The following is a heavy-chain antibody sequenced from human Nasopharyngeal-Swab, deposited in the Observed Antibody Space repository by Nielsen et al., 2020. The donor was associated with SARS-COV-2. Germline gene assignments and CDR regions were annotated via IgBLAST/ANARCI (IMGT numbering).Heavy chain of an antibody. V-gene: IGHV3-21*01. J-gene: IGHJ6*02. CDR3: ARDGLEYDFWSAYFMDV. Sequence: GESLKISCAASGFTFNNYNFNWVRQAPGKGLEWVSSISSSSSYIYYADSVKGRFTISRDNAKNSLYLPMNSLRAEDTAVYYCARDGLEYDFWSAYFMDVWGQGTTVTVSS. D-gene: IGHD3-3*01. CDR2: ISSSSSYI. CDR1: GFTFNNYN.